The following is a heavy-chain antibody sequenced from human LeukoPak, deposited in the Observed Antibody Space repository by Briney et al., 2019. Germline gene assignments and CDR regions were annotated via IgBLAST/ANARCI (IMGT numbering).Heavy chain of an antibody. V-gene: IGHV5-51*01. D-gene: IGHD3-22*01. CDR1: GYSFPTYW. J-gene: IGHJ4*02. Sequence: GESLKISCKGSGYSFPTYWMGWVRQMHGKGLECMGIIYPDDSDTRYSPSFQGQVTISADKSISTAYLQWSSLKASDTAMYFCARMQVTYDYDSRGPTYFDYWGQGTLVAVAS. CDR2: IYPDDSDT. CDR3: ARMQVTYDYDSRGPTYFDY.